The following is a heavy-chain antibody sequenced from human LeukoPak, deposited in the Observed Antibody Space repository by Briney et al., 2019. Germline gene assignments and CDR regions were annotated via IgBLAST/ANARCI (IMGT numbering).Heavy chain of an antibody. J-gene: IGHJ6*02. Sequence: SETLSLTCAVSGDSISTSGYYWAWIRQPPGKGLEWIGTIYYSGNTYYNPSLNSRVTISVDTSNNQFSLRLSSVTAADTAVYFCARDPYSSGGCLDVWGQGTTVTVSS. CDR3: ARDPYSSGGCLDV. V-gene: IGHV4-39*02. CDR2: IYYSGNT. CDR1: GDSISTSGYY. D-gene: IGHD2-15*01.